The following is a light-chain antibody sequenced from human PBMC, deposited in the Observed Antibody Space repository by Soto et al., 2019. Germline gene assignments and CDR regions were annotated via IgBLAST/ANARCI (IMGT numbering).Light chain of an antibody. CDR3: QQANSFPIT. CDR1: QGISTW. V-gene: IGKV1-12*01. Sequence: DIQMTQSPSSLSASVGDIVTITCRASQGISTWLAWYQQKAGKAPNLLIYGASNLHSGVPSRFCGSGSGTNFTLTISSLQPEDFATYYCQQANSFPITFGQGTRLEIK. J-gene: IGKJ5*01. CDR2: GAS.